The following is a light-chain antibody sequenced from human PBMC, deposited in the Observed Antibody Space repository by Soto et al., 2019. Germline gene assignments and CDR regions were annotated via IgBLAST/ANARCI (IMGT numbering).Light chain of an antibody. Sequence: EIVLTQSPGTLSLSPGERATLSCRASQSVSSSFLAWYQQKPGQAPRLLIYGASTRANGIPARFSGSGSGTELTLTISSLQSEDFAVYDCQQYNNWPPWTFGQGTKVDIK. J-gene: IGKJ1*01. CDR3: QQYNNWPPWT. V-gene: IGKV3-15*01. CDR1: QSVSSS. CDR2: GAS.